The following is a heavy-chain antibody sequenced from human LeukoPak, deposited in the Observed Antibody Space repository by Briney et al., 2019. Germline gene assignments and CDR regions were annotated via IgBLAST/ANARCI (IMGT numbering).Heavy chain of an antibody. J-gene: IGHJ4*02. D-gene: IGHD3-3*01. CDR3: ARDSFGVVDY. Sequence: ASVKVSCKASGYTFTGYYMHWVRQAPGQGLGWMGWINPNSGGTNYAQKFQGRVTMTRDTSISKAYMELSRLRSDDTAVYYCARDSFGVVDYWGQGTLVTVSS. CDR2: INPNSGGT. CDR1: GYTFTGYY. V-gene: IGHV1-2*02.